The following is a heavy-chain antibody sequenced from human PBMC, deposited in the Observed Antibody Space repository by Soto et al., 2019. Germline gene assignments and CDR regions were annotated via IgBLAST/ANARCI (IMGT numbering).Heavy chain of an antibody. V-gene: IGHV4-61*01. D-gene: IGHD5-18*01. Sequence: SETLSLTCTVSGDSVSSDSYYWTWIRQPPGKGLEWIGYIYSSGSTNYNPSLKSRVTISLATSSNQFSLELTSVTAAATAIYYCARDIRGYSRAFDYWGQGTLVTVSS. J-gene: IGHJ4*02. CDR2: IYSSGST. CDR3: ARDIRGYSRAFDY. CDR1: GDSVSSDSYY.